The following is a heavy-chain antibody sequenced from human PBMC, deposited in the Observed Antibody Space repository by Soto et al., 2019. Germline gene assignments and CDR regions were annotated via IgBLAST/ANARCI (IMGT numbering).Heavy chain of an antibody. Sequence: QVQLVESGGGVVQPGRSLRLSCAASGFTFSNYAMHWVRQAPGEGLEWVAVISYHGLTTIYADSVKGRFTISRDNSMYMLHLQMNSLRAEDTAVYYCARDPLALRPDDSYFDYWGQGTLVAVSS. CDR2: ISYHGLTT. CDR3: ARDPLALRPDDSYFDY. J-gene: IGHJ4*02. D-gene: IGHD3-3*01. V-gene: IGHV3-30-3*01. CDR1: GFTFSNYA.